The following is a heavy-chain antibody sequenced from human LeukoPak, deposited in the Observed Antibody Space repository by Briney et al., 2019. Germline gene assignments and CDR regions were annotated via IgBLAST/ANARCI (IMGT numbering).Heavy chain of an antibody. CDR3: VRDETLWTLDW. V-gene: IGHV3-74*03. CDR2: INERGTDS. J-gene: IGHJ4*02. D-gene: IGHD1-1*01. CDR1: GFTFSGHW. Sequence: GGSLRLSCTASGFTFSGHWIHWVRQPPGMGLGWVSRINERGTDSMYAESVKGRFTISRDNAKNTVYLQMNSLRAEDTAVYYCVRDETLWTLDWWGQGTLVSVSS.